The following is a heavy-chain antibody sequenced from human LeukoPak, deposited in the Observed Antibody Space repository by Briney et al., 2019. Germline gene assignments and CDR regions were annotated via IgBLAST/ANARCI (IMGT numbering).Heavy chain of an antibody. CDR1: GFTFRTSG. J-gene: IGHJ6*02. Sequence: GGSLRLSCEVSGFTFRTSGMHWVRQAPGKGLEWVAVISYDGSNKYYADSVKGRFTISRDNSKNTLYLQMNSLRAEDTAVYYCAKDGPYSGYDWYYYYGMGVWSQGTTVTVSS. CDR2: ISYDGSNK. CDR3: AKDGPYSGYDWYYYYGMGV. V-gene: IGHV3-30*18. D-gene: IGHD5-12*01.